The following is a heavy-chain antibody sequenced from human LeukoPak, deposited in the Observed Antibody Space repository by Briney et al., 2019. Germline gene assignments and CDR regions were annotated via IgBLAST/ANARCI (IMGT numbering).Heavy chain of an antibody. CDR1: GGSISCGGYS. Sequence: SQTLSLTCAVSGGSISCGGYSWSWIRQPPGKGLEWIGYIYHSGSTYYNPSLKSRVTISVDRSKNQFSLKLSSVTTADTAVYYCARSDDSSGYYYRPNDAFDIWGQGTMVTVSS. CDR2: IYHSGST. CDR3: ARSDDSSGYYYRPNDAFDI. D-gene: IGHD3-22*01. V-gene: IGHV4-30-2*01. J-gene: IGHJ3*02.